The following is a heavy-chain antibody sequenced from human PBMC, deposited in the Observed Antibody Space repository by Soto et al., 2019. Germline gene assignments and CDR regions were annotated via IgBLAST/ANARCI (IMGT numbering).Heavy chain of an antibody. CDR2: IIPIFGTA. CDR3: ARVPQLYYVKGWFDP. V-gene: IGHV1-69*12. Sequence: QVQLVQSGAEVKKPGSSVKVSCKASGGTFSSYAISWVRQAPGQGLEWMGGIIPIFGTANYAQKFQGRVTITADVSTSTAYMELSRLRSEDTAVYYCARVPQLYYVKGWFDPWGQGTLVTVSS. D-gene: IGHD3-10*02. CDR1: GGTFSSYA. J-gene: IGHJ5*02.